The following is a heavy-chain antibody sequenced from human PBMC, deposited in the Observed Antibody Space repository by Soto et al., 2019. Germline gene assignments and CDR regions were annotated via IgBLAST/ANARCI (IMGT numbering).Heavy chain of an antibody. V-gene: IGHV3-23*01. D-gene: IGHD3-10*01. Sequence: GGSLRLSCAASGFTFSSYAMTWVRQAPGKGLEWVSAISGGGAGTYYADSVKGRFTISRDNSKNTLRLQMNSLRADNTAVYYCAKGEQSIYYKSGFDYWGQGTLVTVSS. J-gene: IGHJ4*02. CDR2: ISGGGAGT. CDR1: GFTFSSYA. CDR3: AKGEQSIYYKSGFDY.